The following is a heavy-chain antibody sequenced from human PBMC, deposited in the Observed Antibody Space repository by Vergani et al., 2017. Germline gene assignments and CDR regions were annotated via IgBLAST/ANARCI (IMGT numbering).Heavy chain of an antibody. CDR1: GYTFTGYY. D-gene: IGHD3-10*01. CDR2: INPNSGGT. Sequence: QVQLVQSGAEVKKPGASVKVSCKASGYTFTGYYMHWVRQAPGQGLEWMGWINPNSGGTNYAQKFQGRVTITADTSTDTAYMELSSLRSEDTAVYYCATSGGKGYYYYGMDVWGQGP. J-gene: IGHJ6*02. V-gene: IGHV1-2*02. CDR3: ATSGGKGYYYYGMDV.